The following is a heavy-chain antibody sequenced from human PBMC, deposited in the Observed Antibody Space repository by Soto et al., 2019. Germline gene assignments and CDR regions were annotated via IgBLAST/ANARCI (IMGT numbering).Heavy chain of an antibody. Sequence: SETLSLTCAVSGASISRTVFHWGWIRQPPGQGLEWIGSIYEAATTFYNSSLKSRVTISADTSNNHFSLRLSSVTAADTAVYYCARRGSGHTFDYWGQGNLVT. J-gene: IGHJ4*02. V-gene: IGHV4-39*01. D-gene: IGHD3-10*01. CDR1: GASISRTVFH. CDR2: IYEAATT. CDR3: ARRGSGHTFDY.